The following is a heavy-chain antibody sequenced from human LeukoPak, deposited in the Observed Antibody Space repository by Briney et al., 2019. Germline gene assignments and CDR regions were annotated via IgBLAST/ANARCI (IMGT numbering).Heavy chain of an antibody. Sequence: GSSVKVSCKASGGTFSSYAISWVRQAPGQVLEWMGGIIPIFGTANYAQKFQGRVTITADKSTSTAYMELSSLRSEDTAVYYCAARWGAAAWKNYYYYMDVWGKGTTVTISS. D-gene: IGHD1-26*01. CDR3: AARWGAAAWKNYYYYMDV. J-gene: IGHJ6*03. V-gene: IGHV1-69*06. CDR2: IIPIFGTA. CDR1: GGTFSSYA.